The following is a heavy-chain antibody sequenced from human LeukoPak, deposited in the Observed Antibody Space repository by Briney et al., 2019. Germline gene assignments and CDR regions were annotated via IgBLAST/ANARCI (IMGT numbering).Heavy chain of an antibody. CDR3: AKDLYGSDWYNYFDP. Sequence: GGSLRLSCAASGFTFSSYPMHWVRQAPGKGLEWVAVISYDGSNKYYADSVKGRFTISRDNSKNTLYLQMNSLTTEDTAVYHCAKDLYGSDWYNYFDPWGQGALVTVSS. CDR2: ISYDGSNK. V-gene: IGHV3-30-3*01. CDR1: GFTFSSYP. J-gene: IGHJ5*02. D-gene: IGHD6-19*01.